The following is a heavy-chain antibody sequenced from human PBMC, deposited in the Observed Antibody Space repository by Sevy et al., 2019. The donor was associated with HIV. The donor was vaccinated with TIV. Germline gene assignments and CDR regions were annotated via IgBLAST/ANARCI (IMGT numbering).Heavy chain of an antibody. J-gene: IGHJ4*01. Sequence: GGSLRLSCAISGFTVNDKYIIWVRQAPGTGLEWVSVIFSSGSTYYADSAKGRFTISRDNSKNTVDLQMNSVRAEDTAVYYCVSLFLSYRSGWSYFDYWGHGTLVTVSS. V-gene: IGHV3-66*02. CDR2: IFSSGST. CDR1: GFTVNDKY. D-gene: IGHD6-19*01. CDR3: VSLFLSYRSGWSYFDY.